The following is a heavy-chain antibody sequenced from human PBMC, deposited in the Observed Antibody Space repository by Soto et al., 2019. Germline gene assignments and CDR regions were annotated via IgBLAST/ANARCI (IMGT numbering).Heavy chain of an antibody. Sequence: EVQLVESGGGLVQPGGSLRLSCAASGLTVSSNYMSWVRQAPGKWLEWVSVIYSGGSTYYEDSVKGRFTISRDNSKHTLYLQMNGLRAEDTAVYYCARDFIYYYMHVWGEGTTVTVSS. CDR3: ARDFIYYYMHV. CDR2: IYSGGST. V-gene: IGHV3-66*01. CDR1: GLTVSSNY. J-gene: IGHJ6*03.